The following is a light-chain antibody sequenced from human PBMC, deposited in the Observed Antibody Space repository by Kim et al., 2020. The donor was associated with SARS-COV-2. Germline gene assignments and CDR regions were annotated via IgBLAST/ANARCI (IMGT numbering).Light chain of an antibody. J-gene: IGKJ2*01. CDR3: QQSYNTPRT. V-gene: IGKV1-39*01. CDR1: QSISSY. Sequence: SASVGDRVTITCRASQSISSYLNLYQQKPGKAPKILIYAASSLQSVVPSRFSGSGSGTDFTLTISSLQPEDFATYYCQQSYNTPRTFGQGTKLEI. CDR2: AAS.